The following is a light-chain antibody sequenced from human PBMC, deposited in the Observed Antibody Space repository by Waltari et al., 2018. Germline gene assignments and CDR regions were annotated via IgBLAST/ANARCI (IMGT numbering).Light chain of an antibody. Sequence: SALTQSAYVSGAPGQAITISRTATRSGDGEYPYVCWYQQHPVKAPKLIIYDVLHRPSGISIRFSGSKSGYTASLTISGLQAGDEAYYYCNSYTTTSTWVFGGGTKLTV. CDR2: DVL. CDR3: NSYTTTSTWV. J-gene: IGLJ3*02. CDR1: RSGDGEYPY. V-gene: IGLV2-14*03.